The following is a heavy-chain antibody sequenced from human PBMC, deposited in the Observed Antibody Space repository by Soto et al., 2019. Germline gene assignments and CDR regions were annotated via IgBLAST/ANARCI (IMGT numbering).Heavy chain of an antibody. J-gene: IGHJ4*02. CDR3: AKAEALRGPFDY. D-gene: IGHD6-25*01. Sequence: GGSLRLSCAASGFTFDDYAMHWVRQAPGKGLEWVSGISWNSGSIGYADSVKGRFTTSRDNAKNSLYLQMNSLRAEDTALYYCAKAEALRGPFDYWGQGTLVTVSS. CDR1: GFTFDDYA. CDR2: ISWNSGSI. V-gene: IGHV3-9*01.